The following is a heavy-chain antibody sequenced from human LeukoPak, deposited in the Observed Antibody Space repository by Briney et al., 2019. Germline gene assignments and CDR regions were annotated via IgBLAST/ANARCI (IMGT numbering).Heavy chain of an antibody. V-gene: IGHV3-33*06. CDR1: GFTFSSYG. Sequence: PGGSLILSCAASGFTFSSYGMHWVRQAPGKGLEWVAVIWYDGSNKYYADSVKGRFTISRDNSKNTLYLQMNSLRAEDTAVYYCAKIYDSSGHFDYWGQGTLVTVSS. D-gene: IGHD3-22*01. J-gene: IGHJ4*02. CDR2: IWYDGSNK. CDR3: AKIYDSSGHFDY.